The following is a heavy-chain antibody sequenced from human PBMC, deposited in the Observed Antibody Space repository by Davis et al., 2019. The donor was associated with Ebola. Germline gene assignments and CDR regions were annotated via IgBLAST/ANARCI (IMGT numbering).Heavy chain of an antibody. CDR2: INSDGSST. J-gene: IGHJ4*02. CDR3: ARGRTTVTPIDY. D-gene: IGHD4-11*01. V-gene: IGHV3-74*01. CDR1: GFTFSNYW. Sequence: PGGSLRFSCAASGFTFSNYWMHWVRQAPGKGLVWVSRINSDGSSTNYANSVKGRFTISRDSAKNTVYLQMNSLRAEDTAVYYCARGRTTVTPIDYWGQGTLVTVSS.